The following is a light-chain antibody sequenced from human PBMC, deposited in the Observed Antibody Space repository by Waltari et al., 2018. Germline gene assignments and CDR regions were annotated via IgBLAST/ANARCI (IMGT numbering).Light chain of an antibody. V-gene: IGKV1-9*01. CDR1: QGISSY. J-gene: IGKJ4*01. CDR3: QHLNNYPLT. Sequence: DIQLTQSPSFLSASVGDRVTITCRASQGISSYLAWYQQKPGNAPKLLIYAATTLQSGVPSRFSGSGSGTEFTRTISSLQPEDFATYYCQHLNNYPLTFGGGTKVEIK. CDR2: AAT.